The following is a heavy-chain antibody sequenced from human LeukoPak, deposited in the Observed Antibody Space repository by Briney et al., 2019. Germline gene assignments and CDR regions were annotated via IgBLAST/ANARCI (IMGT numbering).Heavy chain of an antibody. Sequence: GRSLRLSCAASGFTFSSYGMHWVRQAPGKGLEWVSVIHTGGSTYYADSVKGRFTISRDTSNNTLYLQMNSLRAEDTAVYYCAREGKWLQLRYFDYWGQGTLVTVSS. CDR3: AREGKWLQLRYFDY. V-gene: IGHV3-53*01. D-gene: IGHD5-24*01. J-gene: IGHJ4*02. CDR1: GFTFSSYG. CDR2: IHTGGST.